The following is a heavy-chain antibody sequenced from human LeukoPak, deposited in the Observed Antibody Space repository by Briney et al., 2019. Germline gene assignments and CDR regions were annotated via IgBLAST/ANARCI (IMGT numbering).Heavy chain of an antibody. V-gene: IGHV4-59*01. CDR3: ARGSWFDY. CDR2: IYYSGST. J-gene: IGHJ4*02. D-gene: IGHD3-10*01. CDR1: DGSISNYC. Sequence: SETLSLTCTVSDGSISNYCWNWIRQPPGKGLEWIGYIYYSGSTNYNPSLKSRVTISVDTSKNQFSLKLSSVTAADTAVYYCARGSWFDYWGQGTLVTVSS.